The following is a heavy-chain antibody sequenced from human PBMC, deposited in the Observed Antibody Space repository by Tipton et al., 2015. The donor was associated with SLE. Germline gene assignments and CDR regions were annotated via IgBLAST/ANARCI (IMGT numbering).Heavy chain of an antibody. D-gene: IGHD3-10*01. CDR1: GGSITSSGNY. J-gene: IGHJ4*02. CDR3: ARPMGDY. CDR2: MYYTGTT. Sequence: LRLSCTVSGGSITSSGNYWGWVRQPPGKGLEWIGTMYYTGTTYYNPSLKSRVTISVDTSKNQFSLKLSSVTAADTAVYYCARPMGDYWGQGTLVTVSS. V-gene: IGHV4-39*07.